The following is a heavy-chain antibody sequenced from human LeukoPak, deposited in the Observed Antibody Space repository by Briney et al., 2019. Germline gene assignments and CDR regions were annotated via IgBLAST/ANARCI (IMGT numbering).Heavy chain of an antibody. V-gene: IGHV1-8*01. J-gene: IGHJ5*02. Sequence: ASVKVSCKASGYSFASYNIHWVRQATGQGLEWMGWINPNSGNTGYAQKFQGRVTITRNPSISTAYMELSSLRSQDTAVYYCARGLGYWFDPWGQGTLVTVSS. CDR2: INPNSGNT. CDR1: GYSFASYN. CDR3: ARGLGYWFDP.